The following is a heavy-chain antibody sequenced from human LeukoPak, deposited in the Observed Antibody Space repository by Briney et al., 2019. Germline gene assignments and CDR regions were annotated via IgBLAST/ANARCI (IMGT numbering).Heavy chain of an antibody. J-gene: IGHJ3*02. D-gene: IGHD3/OR15-3a*01. Sequence: PSETLSLTCTVSGDSISSYYWSWIRQPAGKGLEWVGRLYTWGSTNFNPSLKSRATMSVDTSKNQFSLKLSSVTAADTAVYYCARDNFGAGDQGVFDIWGQGTMVTVSS. V-gene: IGHV4-4*07. CDR1: GDSISSYY. CDR2: LYTWGST. CDR3: ARDNFGAGDQGVFDI.